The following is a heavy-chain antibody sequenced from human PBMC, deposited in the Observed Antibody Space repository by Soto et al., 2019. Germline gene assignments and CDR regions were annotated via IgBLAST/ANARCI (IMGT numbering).Heavy chain of an antibody. CDR2: SSYDGDTK. Sequence: LQLVDSGGGVVQPEKSLRLSCEACGFTFSAFDMHWVRQSPGKGLEWVATSSYDGDTKYYANSVKGRFTISRDNSRNTLDLHMNSLRAEDTAMYYCTRDWSAVIGTPFDLWGQGTMVVVSS. J-gene: IGHJ3*01. V-gene: IGHV3-30-3*01. CDR1: GFTFSAFD. D-gene: IGHD6-19*01. CDR3: TRDWSAVIGTPFDL.